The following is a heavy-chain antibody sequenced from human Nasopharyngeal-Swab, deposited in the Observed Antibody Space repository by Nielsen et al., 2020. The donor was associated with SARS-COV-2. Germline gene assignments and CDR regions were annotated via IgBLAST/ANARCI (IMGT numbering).Heavy chain of an antibody. Sequence: ASVKASCKASGYTFTGYGISWVRQAPGQGLEWMGWISAYNGNTNYAQKLQGRVTMTTDTSTSTAYMELRSLRSDDTAVYYCASPATVVTLDAFDIWGQGTMVTVSS. D-gene: IGHD4-23*01. CDR1: GYTFTGYG. J-gene: IGHJ3*02. CDR3: ASPATVVTLDAFDI. V-gene: IGHV1-18*01. CDR2: ISAYNGNT.